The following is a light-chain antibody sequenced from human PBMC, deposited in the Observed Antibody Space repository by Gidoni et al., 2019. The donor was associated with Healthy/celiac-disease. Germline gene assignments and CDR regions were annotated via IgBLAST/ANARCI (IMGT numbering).Light chain of an antibody. V-gene: IGLV2-23*01. CDR1: SSDVGSYKL. Sequence: QSALTQPDSASGSPGQSITNSCTRTSSDVGSYKLYSWYQQHPGKAPTLMIYEGSQPPSGVSNRCSGSKSGNTASLTISGVKAEDEADYYCCQYAGSSTWVFGGGTKLTVL. CDR3: CQYAGSSTWV. J-gene: IGLJ2*01. CDR2: EGS.